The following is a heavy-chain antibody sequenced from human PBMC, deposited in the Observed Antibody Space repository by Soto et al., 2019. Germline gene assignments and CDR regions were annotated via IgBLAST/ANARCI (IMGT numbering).Heavy chain of an antibody. CDR1: GGSISHFY. Sequence: ETLSLTCTVSGGSISHFYWSWIRQSPGKGLEWIGYIYYSGSTNYNPSLKSRVTISVDTSKNQFSLKLSSVTAADTAVYYCARVLFGRGNWFDPWGQGTLVTVSS. CDR3: ARVLFGRGNWFDP. D-gene: IGHD3-3*01. CDR2: IYYSGST. V-gene: IGHV4-59*01. J-gene: IGHJ5*02.